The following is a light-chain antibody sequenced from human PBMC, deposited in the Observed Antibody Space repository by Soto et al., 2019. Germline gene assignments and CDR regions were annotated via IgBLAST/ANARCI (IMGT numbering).Light chain of an antibody. V-gene: IGKV3-15*01. CDR2: EAS. Sequence: EIVMKQSPATLSVSPGQRATLSCRASQSISINLAWYQQKPGQAPRLLIYEASTRATGIPARFSGSGSGTEFTPSINSLQSEDSAVYYCQQHDDWPLTFGQGTKLEIK. CDR1: QSISIN. CDR3: QQHDDWPLT. J-gene: IGKJ2*01.